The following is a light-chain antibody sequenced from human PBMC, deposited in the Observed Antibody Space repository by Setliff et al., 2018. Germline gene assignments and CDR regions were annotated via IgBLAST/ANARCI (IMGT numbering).Light chain of an antibody. Sequence: QSVLAQPPSASGTPGQRITISCSGDTSNIGSNPVNXYQQXPGTTPKLLIYSNNQRPSGVPDRFSGSKSGTSASLAVSGLQSEDEADFYCEAWDDSLNGYVFGSGTKVTVL. CDR3: EAWDDSLNGYV. V-gene: IGLV1-44*01. J-gene: IGLJ1*01. CDR2: SNN. CDR1: TSNIGSNP.